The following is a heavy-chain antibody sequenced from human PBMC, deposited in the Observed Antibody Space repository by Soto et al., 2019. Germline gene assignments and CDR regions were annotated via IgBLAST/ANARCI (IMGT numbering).Heavy chain of an antibody. CDR3: ARGLAAGKYAFDI. CDR1: GASIGSGGYD. D-gene: IGHD6-13*01. CDR2: IYYSWST. Sequence: TLSLTGTVSGASIGSGGYDWSWIRQHPGKGLEWIGYIYYSWSTYYNPSLKSRVTISVDTSKNQFSLKLSSVTAADTAVYYCARGLAAGKYAFDIWGQGTMVTV. V-gene: IGHV4-31*03. J-gene: IGHJ3*02.